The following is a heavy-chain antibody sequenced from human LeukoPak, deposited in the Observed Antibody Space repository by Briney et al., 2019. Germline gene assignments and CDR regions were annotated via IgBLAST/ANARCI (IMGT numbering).Heavy chain of an antibody. V-gene: IGHV3-23*01. CDR3: VRAVMGTFDY. CDR1: GFTFSSYA. Sequence: GALRLSCAASGFTFSSYAMSWVRQAPGKGLEWVSAISGSGGSTYYADSVKGRFTISRDNSKNTLYLQMNNLRAEDTAVYYCVRAVMGTFDYWGQGTLVTVPS. CDR2: ISGSGGST. J-gene: IGHJ4*02. D-gene: IGHD2-8*01.